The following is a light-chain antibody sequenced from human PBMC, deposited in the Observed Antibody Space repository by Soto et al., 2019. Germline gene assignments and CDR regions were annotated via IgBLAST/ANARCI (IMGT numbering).Light chain of an antibody. J-gene: IGKJ4*01. CDR3: QQRGNWPLT. V-gene: IGKV3-11*01. CDR2: DAS. Sequence: EIVLTQSPATLSLSPGERATLSCRASQSVSSYLAWYQQKPGQAPRPLISDASNRATGIPARFSGSGSGTDFTLTISSLEPEDFAVYYCQQRGNWPLTFGGGTMVEIK. CDR1: QSVSSY.